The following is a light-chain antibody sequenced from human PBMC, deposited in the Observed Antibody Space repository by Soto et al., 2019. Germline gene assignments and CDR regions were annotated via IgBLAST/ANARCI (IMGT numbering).Light chain of an antibody. J-gene: IGKJ2*01. CDR1: QDIDSW. Sequence: DIQMTQSPSSVSASVGDRVTIACRASQDIDSWLVWYQQRQGEAPKLLIYAANSLQSGVTSRFCWCVSRTYFTLASCYLKPEDFATYHCYQTDSFPYTFCRGTKLEMK. CDR2: AAN. V-gene: IGKV1-12*01. CDR3: YQTDSFPYT.